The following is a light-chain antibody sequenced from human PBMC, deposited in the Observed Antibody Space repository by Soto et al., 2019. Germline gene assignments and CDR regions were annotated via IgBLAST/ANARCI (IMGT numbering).Light chain of an antibody. CDR3: QSYDSSLSSYV. Sequence: QSVLTQPPSVSGAPGQRVTISCTGSSSNIGAGYDVHWYQQLPGTAPKLIIYGNSNRPSGVPERFSGSKSGTSASLAITGLQAEDEADYYCQSYDSSLSSYVFGTGTKVTVL. CDR2: GNS. CDR1: SSNIGAGYD. J-gene: IGLJ1*01. V-gene: IGLV1-40*01.